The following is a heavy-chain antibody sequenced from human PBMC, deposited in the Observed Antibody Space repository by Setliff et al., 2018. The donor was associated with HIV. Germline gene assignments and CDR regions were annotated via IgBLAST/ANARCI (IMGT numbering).Heavy chain of an antibody. Sequence: PSETLSLTCGLNGVPFSDYYWNWIRQSPGKGLEWIVEVNHNGNINYSPSLKIRALISADTSKNQFSLRLTSVTAADTAIYYCGRAQIAARRPFDYWGQGTLVTVSS. D-gene: IGHD6-6*01. J-gene: IGHJ4*02. V-gene: IGHV4-34*01. CDR1: GVPFSDYY. CDR3: GRAQIAARRPFDY. CDR2: VNHNGNI.